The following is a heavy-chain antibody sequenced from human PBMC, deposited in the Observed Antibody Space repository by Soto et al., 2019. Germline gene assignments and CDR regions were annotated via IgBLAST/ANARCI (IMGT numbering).Heavy chain of an antibody. CDR2: IWYDGSNK. J-gene: IGHJ6*02. Sequence: SCTASGYTFTGYYMHWVRQAPGKGLVWVAVIWYDGSNKYYADSVKGRFTISRDNSKNTLYLQMNSLRAEDTAVYYCARASTYYDFWSGYYTYYYYGMDVWGQGTTVTVSS. V-gene: IGHV3-33*01. CDR3: ARASTYYDFWSGYYTYYYYGMDV. D-gene: IGHD3-3*01. CDR1: GYTFTGYY.